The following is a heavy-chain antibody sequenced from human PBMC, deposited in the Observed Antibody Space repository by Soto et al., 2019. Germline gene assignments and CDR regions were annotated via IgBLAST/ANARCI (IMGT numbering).Heavy chain of an antibody. CDR2: IYYSGST. CDR1: GGSISSYY. D-gene: IGHD6-19*01. V-gene: IGHV4-59*01. CDR3: ARDRRLAYYFDY. Sequence: SETLSLTCTVSGGSISSYYWSWIRRPPGKGLEWIGYIYYSGSTNYNPSLKSRVTISVDTSKNQFSLKLSSVTAADTAVYYCARDRRLAYYFDYWGQGTLVTVSS. J-gene: IGHJ4*02.